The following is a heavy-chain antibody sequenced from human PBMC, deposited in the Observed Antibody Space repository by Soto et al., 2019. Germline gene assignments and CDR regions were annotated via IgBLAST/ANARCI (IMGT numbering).Heavy chain of an antibody. CDR2: ISGSGGST. J-gene: IGHJ4*02. CDR3: AKILAPYYDFWSGYPGGIDY. V-gene: IGHV3-23*01. Sequence: SGGSLRLSCAASGFTFSSYAISWVRQAPGKGLEWVSAISGSGGSTYYADSVKGRFTISRDNSKSTLYLQMNSLRAEDTAVYYCAKILAPYYDFWSGYPGGIDYWGQGTLVTVSS. D-gene: IGHD3-3*01. CDR1: GFTFSSYA.